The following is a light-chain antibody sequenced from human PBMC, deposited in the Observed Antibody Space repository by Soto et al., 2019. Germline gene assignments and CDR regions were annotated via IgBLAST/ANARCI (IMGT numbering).Light chain of an antibody. CDR1: SSNIGSNY. J-gene: IGLJ2*01. CDR2: RNN. CDR3: AAWDDSLRVV. Sequence: QSVLTQPASASGTPGQRVTISCSGSSSNIGSNYVYWYQQLPGTAPKLLIYRNNQRPSGVPDRFSGSKSGTSASLAISGLRSEDEADYYCAAWDDSLRVVFGGGTQLTVL. V-gene: IGLV1-47*01.